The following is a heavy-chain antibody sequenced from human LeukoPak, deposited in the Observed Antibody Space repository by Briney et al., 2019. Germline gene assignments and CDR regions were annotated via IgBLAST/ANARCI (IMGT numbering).Heavy chain of an antibody. Sequence: ASVKVSCKASGYTSTGYYMHWVRQAPGQGLEWTGWINPNSGGTNSAQKFQGRVTMTRDTSISTAYMELTRLTSDDTAVYYCASRDGPQGAFDYWGQGTLVTVSS. CDR3: ASRDGPQGAFDY. V-gene: IGHV1-2*02. CDR1: GYTSTGYY. D-gene: IGHD5-24*01. J-gene: IGHJ4*02. CDR2: INPNSGGT.